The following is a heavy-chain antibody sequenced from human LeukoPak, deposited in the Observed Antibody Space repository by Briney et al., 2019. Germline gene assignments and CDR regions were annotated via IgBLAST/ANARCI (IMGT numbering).Heavy chain of an antibody. J-gene: IGHJ4*02. CDR2: ISGSGGST. CDR3: AKEGDILTGYYSFDY. V-gene: IGHV3-23*01. Sequence: GGSLRLFCAASGFTFSSYAMSWVRQAPGKGLEWVSAISGSGGSTYYADSVKGRFTISRDNSKNTLYLQMNSLRAEDTAVYYCAKEGDILTGYYSFDYWGQGTLVTVSS. CDR1: GFTFSSYA. D-gene: IGHD3-9*01.